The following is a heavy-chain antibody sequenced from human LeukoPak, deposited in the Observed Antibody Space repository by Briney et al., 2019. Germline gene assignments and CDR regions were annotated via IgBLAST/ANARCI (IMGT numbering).Heavy chain of an antibody. V-gene: IGHV3-11*01. Sequence: GGSLRLSCAASGFTFSDYYMSWIRQAPGKGLEWVSYISSSGSTKYYADSVKGRFTISRDNAKNSLYLQMNSLRAEDTAVYYCARAPYQLLYVWFDPWGQGTLVTVSS. CDR1: GFTFSDYY. D-gene: IGHD2-2*02. CDR3: ARAPYQLLYVWFDP. CDR2: ISSSGSTK. J-gene: IGHJ5*02.